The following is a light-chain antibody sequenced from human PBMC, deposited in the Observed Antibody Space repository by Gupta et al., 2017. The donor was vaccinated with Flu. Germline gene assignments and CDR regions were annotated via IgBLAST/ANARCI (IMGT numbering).Light chain of an antibody. Sequence: TYSDVGCYNYVSWYQQYPGKAPKLMIYEVTKRPSVVSHRFSGSKSGVTASLTISGLQAEDEGDYYCSSYTTSGSVLFGGGTTVTVL. CDR3: SSYTTSGSVL. J-gene: IGLJ2*01. V-gene: IGLV2-14*01. CDR1: YSDVGCYNY. CDR2: EVT.